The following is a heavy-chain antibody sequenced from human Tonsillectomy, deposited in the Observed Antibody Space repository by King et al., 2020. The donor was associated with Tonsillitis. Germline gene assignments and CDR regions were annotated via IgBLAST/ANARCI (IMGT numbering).Heavy chain of an antibody. CDR3: AREDNYYLDY. Sequence: VQLQESGPGLVKPSETLSLTCTVSGGSISSYYWSWIRQPPGKGLEWIGHIYYLGSTNYNPSLTGRGTISVHTSKNQFSLRLSSVTAADTAVYYRAREDNYYLDYWGQGTLVTVSS. CDR1: GGSISSYY. D-gene: IGHD1-1*01. J-gene: IGHJ4*02. CDR2: IYYLGST. V-gene: IGHV4-59*01.